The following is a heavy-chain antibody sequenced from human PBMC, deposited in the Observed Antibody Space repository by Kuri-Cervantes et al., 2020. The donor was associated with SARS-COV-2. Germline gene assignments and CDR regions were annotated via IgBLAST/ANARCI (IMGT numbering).Heavy chain of an antibody. J-gene: IGHJ4*02. CDR3: ARDLGEQLEADY. Sequence: ASVKVSCKASGYTFTTYDISWVRQAPGQGLEWMGWISTYNGNTNYAQKLQGRVTLTTDTSTSTAYMELRSLRSDDTAVYYCARDLGEQLEADYWAQGTPVTV. V-gene: IGHV1-18*04. CDR1: GYTFTTYD. CDR2: ISTYNGNT. D-gene: IGHD6-13*01.